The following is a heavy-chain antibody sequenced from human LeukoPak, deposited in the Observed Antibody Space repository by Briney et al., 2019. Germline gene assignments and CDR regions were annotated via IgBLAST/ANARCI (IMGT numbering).Heavy chain of an antibody. D-gene: IGHD6-13*01. CDR2: IYPGDSDT. V-gene: IGHV5-51*01. J-gene: IGHJ4*02. Sequence: GESLKISCKGSGYSFTSYWIGWVRQMPGKGLEWMGIIYPGDSDTRYSPSFQGQVTISADKSISTAYLQWSSLKASDTAMYYCARLSGYSSSWYYNYFDYWGQGTLVTVSS. CDR1: GYSFTSYW. CDR3: ARLSGYSSSWYYNYFDY.